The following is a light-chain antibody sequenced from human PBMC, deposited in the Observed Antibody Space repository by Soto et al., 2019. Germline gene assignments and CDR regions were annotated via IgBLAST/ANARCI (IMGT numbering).Light chain of an antibody. Sequence: EIVMTQSPSTLSVSAGERATLSCRASQSVSSDLAWYHQKPGKAPRLLIYGASTRATGIPARFSGSGSGTEFTLTINSLQSEDFAVYYCQQYNNWPRTFGQGTRLEIK. CDR1: QSVSSD. CDR3: QQYNNWPRT. J-gene: IGKJ5*01. CDR2: GAS. V-gene: IGKV3-15*01.